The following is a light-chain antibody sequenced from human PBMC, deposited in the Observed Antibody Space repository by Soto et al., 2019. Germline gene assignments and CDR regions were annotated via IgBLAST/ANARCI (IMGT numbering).Light chain of an antibody. V-gene: IGKV3-20*01. Sequence: IVLTQSPGTLSLSPGERATLSCRASQSISSSCLAWYQQKPGQAPRLLIFGASNKATGIPDRFSGSGSGTDFTLTIRRLEPEDFAVYYCQQYCSSSITFGGGTKVEIK. CDR3: QQYCSSSIT. CDR2: GAS. CDR1: QSISSSC. J-gene: IGKJ4*01.